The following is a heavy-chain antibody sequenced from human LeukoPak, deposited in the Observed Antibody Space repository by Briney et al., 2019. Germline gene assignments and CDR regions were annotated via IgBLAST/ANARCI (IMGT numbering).Heavy chain of an antibody. CDR2: INEDGSAT. Sequence: PGGSLSLSCAASGFTFSGSAMHWVRQASGKGLLWVARINEDGSATYYLDSVKGRFIISRDNAKNSLHLQMSSLRTEDTGIYYCARGDSVSKIDKWGQGTLVTVSS. CDR3: ARGDSVSKIDK. CDR1: GFTFSGSA. J-gene: IGHJ4*02. D-gene: IGHD5/OR15-5a*01. V-gene: IGHV3-7*01.